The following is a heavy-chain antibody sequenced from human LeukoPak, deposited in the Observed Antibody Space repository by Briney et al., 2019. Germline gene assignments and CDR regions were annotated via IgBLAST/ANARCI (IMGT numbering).Heavy chain of an antibody. CDR3: AREGNTGYSSGWYYFDY. J-gene: IGHJ4*02. V-gene: IGHV3-48*03. D-gene: IGHD6-13*01. CDR1: GFTFSSYE. Sequence: GGSLRLSCVASGFTFSSYEMNWVRQAPGKGLEWLSYIGSSDSTTHYADSVKGRFTISRDNAKNSLYLQMNSLRAEDTAVYYCAREGNTGYSSGWYYFDYWGQGTLVTVSS. CDR2: IGSSDSTT.